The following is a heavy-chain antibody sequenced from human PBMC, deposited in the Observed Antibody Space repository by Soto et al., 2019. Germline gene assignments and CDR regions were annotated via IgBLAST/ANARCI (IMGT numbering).Heavy chain of an antibody. D-gene: IGHD3-22*01. Sequence: GGSLRLSCAASGFTFSSYSMNWVRQAPGKGLEWVSYISSSSSTIYYAASVKGRLTTYRDNAKNSLYLQMNSLRDEDTAVYYCARDLVIYYYGMDVWGQGTTVTVSS. CDR3: ARDLVIYYYGMDV. CDR1: GFTFSSYS. J-gene: IGHJ6*02. CDR2: ISSSSSTI. V-gene: IGHV3-48*02.